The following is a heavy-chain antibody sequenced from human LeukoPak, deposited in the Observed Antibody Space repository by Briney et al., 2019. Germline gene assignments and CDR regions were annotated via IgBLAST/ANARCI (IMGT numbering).Heavy chain of an antibody. J-gene: IGHJ4*02. CDR3: AKMVATIGSGHYFDY. CDR2: IRYDGSDK. CDR1: GFTFSYYG. Sequence: PGGSLRLSCAASGFTFSYYGMHWARQAPGKGLEWVAFIRYDGSDKYYADSVKGRFTISRDNSKNMLYLQMNSLRAEDTAVYYCAKMVATIGSGHYFDYWGQGTLITVSS. D-gene: IGHD5-12*01. V-gene: IGHV3-30*02.